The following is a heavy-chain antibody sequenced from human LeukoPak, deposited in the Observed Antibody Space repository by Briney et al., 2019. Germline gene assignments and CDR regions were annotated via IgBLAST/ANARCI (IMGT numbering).Heavy chain of an antibody. CDR2: IYYSGST. J-gene: IGHJ3*02. V-gene: IGHV4-59*01. CDR3: ARVVYSSSFFAFDI. D-gene: IGHD6-13*01. Sequence: PSETLSLTCTVSGGSISSYYWSWIRQPPGKGLEWIGYIYYSGSTNYNPSLKSRVTISVDTSKNQFSLKLSSVTAADTAVYCCARVVYSSSFFAFDIWGQGTMVTVSS. CDR1: GGSISSYY.